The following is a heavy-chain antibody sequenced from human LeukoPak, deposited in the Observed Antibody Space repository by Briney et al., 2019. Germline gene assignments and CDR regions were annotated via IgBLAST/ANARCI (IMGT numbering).Heavy chain of an antibody. V-gene: IGHV4-39*01. J-gene: IGHJ4*02. Sequence: SETLSLTCTVSGASISSSSYYWGWIRQPPGKGLEWIGSIYYSGSTYYNPSLKSRVTISVDTSKNQFSLKLSSVTATDTAVYYCARQDYDILTGYYPFDYWGQGTLVTVSP. CDR1: GASISSSSYY. CDR2: IYYSGST. CDR3: ARQDYDILTGYYPFDY. D-gene: IGHD3-9*01.